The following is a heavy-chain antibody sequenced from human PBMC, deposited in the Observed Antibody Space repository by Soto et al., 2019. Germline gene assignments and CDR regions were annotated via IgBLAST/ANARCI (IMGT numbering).Heavy chain of an antibody. V-gene: IGHV4-31*03. CDR1: CGSISSGGYY. J-gene: IGHJ4*02. Sequence: SETLSLTCTVSCGSISSGGYYWSWIRQHPGKGLEWIGYIYYSGSTYYNPSLKSRVTISVDTSKNQFSLKLSSVTAAYTAVYYCATTIAARCDYWGQRTLVTVSS. CDR2: IYYSGST. D-gene: IGHD6-6*01. CDR3: ATTIAARCDY.